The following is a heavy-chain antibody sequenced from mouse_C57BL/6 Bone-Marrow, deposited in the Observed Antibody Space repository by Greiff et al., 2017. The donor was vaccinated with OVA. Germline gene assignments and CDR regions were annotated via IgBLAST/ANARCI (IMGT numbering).Heavy chain of an antibody. CDR2: ILPGSGST. J-gene: IGHJ2*01. CDR1: GYTFTGYW. V-gene: IGHV1-9*01. Sequence: VQLQQSGAELMKPGASVKLSCKATGYTFTGYWIEWVKQRPGHGLEWIGEILPGSGSTNYNEKFKGKATFTADTSSNTAYMQLSSLTTEDSAIYYCARRRMSYYSNYVPFDYWSQGTTLTVSS. CDR3: ARRRMSYYSNYVPFDY. D-gene: IGHD2-5*01.